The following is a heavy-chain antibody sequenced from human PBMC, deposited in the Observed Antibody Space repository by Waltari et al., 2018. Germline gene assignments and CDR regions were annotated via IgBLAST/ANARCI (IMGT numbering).Heavy chain of an antibody. V-gene: IGHV1-46*01. D-gene: IGHD5-12*01. Sequence: QVQLVQSGAEVKKPGASVKVSCKASGYTFTNYFMHWVRQAPGQGLEWMGIIHPSGYSSNYAQNFKGRVTMTSDTSTSTVYMELSSLRPEDTAMYYCARGGGEVATIGSSFDYWGQGTLVTVSS. J-gene: IGHJ4*02. CDR2: IHPSGYSS. CDR3: ARGGGEVATIGSSFDY. CDR1: GYTFTNYF.